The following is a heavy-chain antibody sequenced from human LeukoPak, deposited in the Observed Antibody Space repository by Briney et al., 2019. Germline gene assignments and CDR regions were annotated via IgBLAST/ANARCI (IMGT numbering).Heavy chain of an antibody. CDR3: ASTPIAVAGRFDY. D-gene: IGHD6-19*01. J-gene: IGHJ4*02. V-gene: IGHV5-51*01. CDR1: GYSFTSYW. Sequence: GESLKISCKGSGYSFTSYWIGWMRQMPGKGLEWMGIIYPGDSDTRYSPSFQGQVTISADKSISTAYLQWSSLKASDTAMYYCASTPIAVAGRFDYWGQGTLVTVSS. CDR2: IYPGDSDT.